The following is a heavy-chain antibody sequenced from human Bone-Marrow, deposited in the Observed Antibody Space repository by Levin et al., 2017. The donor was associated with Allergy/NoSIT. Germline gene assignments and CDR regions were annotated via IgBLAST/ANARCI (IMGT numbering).Heavy chain of an antibody. CDR1: GFPFTDAW. Sequence: LSLTCAASGFPFTDAWMSWVRQAPGKGLEWVGRVKSKAADGTTDYAAPVKGRFSISRDDSKNTLSLQMNSLKTEDTAIYYCTTNDVYAFDSWGQGTLVTVSS. D-gene: IGHD5/OR15-5a*01. V-gene: IGHV3-15*01. J-gene: IGHJ4*02. CDR2: VKSKAADGTT. CDR3: TTNDVYAFDS.